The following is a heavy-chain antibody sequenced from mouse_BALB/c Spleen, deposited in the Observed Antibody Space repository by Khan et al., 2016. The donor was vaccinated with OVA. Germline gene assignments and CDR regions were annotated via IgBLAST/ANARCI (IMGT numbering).Heavy chain of an antibody. CDR3: ARHEDYYGSRPDVAY. D-gene: IGHD1-1*01. V-gene: IGHV5-9-3*01. J-gene: IGHJ2*01. Sequence: EVELVESGGGLVKPGGSLKLSCVASGITFSRYSMSWVRQTPEKRLEWVASISSGGSYTYYPDSVKGRFTLSRDNAEKTLYLQMSSLRSEDTAIDYCARHEDYYGSRPDVAYWGPGTTLTVSS. CDR1: GITFSRYS. CDR2: ISSGGSYT.